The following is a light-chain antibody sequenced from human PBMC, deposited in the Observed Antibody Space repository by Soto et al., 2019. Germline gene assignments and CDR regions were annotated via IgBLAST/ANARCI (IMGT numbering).Light chain of an antibody. V-gene: IGKV3-15*01. CDR2: GAS. Sequence: EIVMTQSPATLSVSPGERATLSCRASQSVSSNLAWYQQKPGQAPRLLIYGASTRATGIPARFSVSGSGTDSTLTIRGLQSEDGAVYYCQQYNNWSRTFGQGTKVE. J-gene: IGKJ1*01. CDR3: QQYNNWSRT. CDR1: QSVSSN.